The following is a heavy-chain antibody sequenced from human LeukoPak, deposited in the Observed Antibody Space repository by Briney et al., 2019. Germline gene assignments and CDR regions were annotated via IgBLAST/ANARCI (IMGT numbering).Heavy chain of an antibody. CDR3: AKVQNLWFGELSPLDY. CDR1: GFTFSSYA. J-gene: IGHJ4*02. CDR2: ISGNGGNP. Sequence: GGSLRLSCAASGFTFSSYAMTWVRQAPGQGLELVSAISGNGGNPYYADSVKGRFTISRDNSKNTQYLQMNSLRAEDTAIYYCAKVQNLWFGELSPLDYWGQGTLVTVSS. D-gene: IGHD3-10*01. V-gene: IGHV3-23*01.